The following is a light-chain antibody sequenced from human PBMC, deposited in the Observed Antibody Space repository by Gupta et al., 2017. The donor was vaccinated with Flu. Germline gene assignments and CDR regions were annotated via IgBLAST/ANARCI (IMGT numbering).Light chain of an antibody. Sequence: EILLTQSPATLSLSPGERATRACRASQSISRNLACYQQKHGHAPRLLIYGASTRATGIPARFSGSGCGTEFTLTIRSLQSEDFGLYHCPQYTNWPPLTFGQGTKVEI. CDR1: QSISRN. CDR2: GAS. V-gene: IGKV3-15*01. J-gene: IGKJ1*01. CDR3: PQYTNWPPLT.